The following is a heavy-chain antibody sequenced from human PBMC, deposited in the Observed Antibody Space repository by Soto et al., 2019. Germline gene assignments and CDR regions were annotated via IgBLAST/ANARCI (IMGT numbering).Heavy chain of an antibody. J-gene: IGHJ4*02. D-gene: IGHD5-12*01. CDR1: GFSLSTRGVG. CDR3: AHRSRGYAYYFDQ. CDR2: IFWDDDK. Sequence: QITLKESGPTLVKPTQTLTLTCSFSGFSLSTRGVGVGWIRQPPGKALEWLALIFWDDDKWYSPSLRSRLTITEDPSKHEVVLTMTNMHPVDTATYYCAHRSRGYAYYFDQWGQGTLVTVSS. V-gene: IGHV2-5*02.